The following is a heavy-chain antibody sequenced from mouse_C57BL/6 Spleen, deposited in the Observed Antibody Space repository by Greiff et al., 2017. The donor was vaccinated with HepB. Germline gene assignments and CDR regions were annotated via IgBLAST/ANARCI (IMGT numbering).Heavy chain of an antibody. CDR1: GYTFTSYW. D-gene: IGHD2-14*01. CDR2: IDPSDSYT. Sequence: VKLQQPGAELVMPGASVKLSCKASGYTFTSYWMHWVKQRPGQGLEWIGEIDPSDSYTNYNQKFKGKSTLTVDKSSSTAYMQLSSLTSEDSAVYYCARSRDRGLGEYYAMDYWGQGTSVTVSS. V-gene: IGHV1-69*01. CDR3: ARSRDRGLGEYYAMDY. J-gene: IGHJ4*01.